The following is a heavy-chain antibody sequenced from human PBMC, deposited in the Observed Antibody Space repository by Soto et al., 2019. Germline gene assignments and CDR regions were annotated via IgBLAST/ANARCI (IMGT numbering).Heavy chain of an antibody. CDR1: GFTFSSYS. D-gene: IGHD1-26*01. CDR3: ARDISWELRDDAFDI. V-gene: IGHV3-21*01. J-gene: IGHJ3*02. CDR2: ISSSSSYI. Sequence: GSLRLSCAASGFTFSSYSMNWVRQAPGKGLEWVSSISSSSSYIYYADSVKGRFTISRDNAKNSLYLQMNSLRAEDTAVYYCARDISWELRDDAFDIWGQGTMVTVS.